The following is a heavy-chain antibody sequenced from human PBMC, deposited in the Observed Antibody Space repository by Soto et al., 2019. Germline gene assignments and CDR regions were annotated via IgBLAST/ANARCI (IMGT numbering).Heavy chain of an antibody. V-gene: IGHV1-2*02. D-gene: IGHD3-10*01. CDR1: GYTFTGYF. J-gene: IGHJ5*02. Sequence: SVKVSCKASGYTFTGYFMHWVRQAPGQGLEWMGWINPYSGGADYAQSFQGRVTMTRDTSISTVYMELSRLRFDDTAVYYCARVIRGAYYNSPLDTWGQGTVVTVSS. CDR3: ARVIRGAYYNSPLDT. CDR2: INPYSGGA.